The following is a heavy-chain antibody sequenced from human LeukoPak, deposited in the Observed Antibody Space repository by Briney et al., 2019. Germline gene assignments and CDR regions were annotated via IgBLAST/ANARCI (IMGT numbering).Heavy chain of an antibody. CDR3: ARLRDSFGYIDY. D-gene: IGHD5-18*01. J-gene: IGHJ4*02. CDR2: IYPGDSDT. Sequence: RGESLKISCKGSGYSFTSYWIGWVRQMPGKGLEWMGIIYPGDSDTRYSPSFQGQVTISADKSISTAYLHWSSLMAADTAMFYCARLRDSFGYIDYWGQGTLVTVSS. CDR1: GYSFTSYW. V-gene: IGHV5-51*01.